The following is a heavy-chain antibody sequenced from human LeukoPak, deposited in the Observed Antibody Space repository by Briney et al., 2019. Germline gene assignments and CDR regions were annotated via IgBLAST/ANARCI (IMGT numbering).Heavy chain of an antibody. CDR2: IYSGGNT. J-gene: IGHJ4*02. CDR1: GFTVSSNY. D-gene: IGHD1-7*01. CDR3: ATSEWELHSDY. V-gene: IGHV3-53*01. Sequence: GGSLRLSCAASGFTVSSNYMSWVRQAPGKGLEWVSVIYSGGNTYYADSVKGRFTVSRDNSKNTLYLQMYSLRAEDTAVYYCATSEWELHSDYWGQGTLVTVSS.